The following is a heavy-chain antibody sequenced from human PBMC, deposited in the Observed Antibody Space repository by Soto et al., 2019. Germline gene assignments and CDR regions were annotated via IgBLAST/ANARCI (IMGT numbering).Heavy chain of an antibody. CDR3: ARGLGYSSQGEYFQL. Sequence: PLETLSLRCAVEGGSFSGYDWSWIRQPPGKGLEWIGAINHSGSTNYNPSLKSRVTIPVDTSKHQFSLKLSSVTGADTAVYFYARGLGYSSQGEYFQLWAQGTRVTVSS. J-gene: IGHJ1*01. CDR2: INHSGST. D-gene: IGHD6-13*01. CDR1: GGSFSGYD. V-gene: IGHV4-34*01.